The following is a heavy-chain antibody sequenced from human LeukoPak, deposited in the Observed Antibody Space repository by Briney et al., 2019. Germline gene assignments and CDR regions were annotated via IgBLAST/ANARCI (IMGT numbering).Heavy chain of an antibody. CDR1: GFTFISYW. Sequence: GGSLRLSCAASGFTFISYWLTWVRQAPGKGLEWVANIKQDGSEKYYVGSVKGRFTISRDNAKNSLYLQMNSLRAEDTAVYYCARDLSGVTGYTYGRGIDYWGQGTLVTVSS. CDR3: ARDLSGVTGYTYGRGIDY. D-gene: IGHD5-18*01. V-gene: IGHV3-7*01. J-gene: IGHJ4*02. CDR2: IKQDGSEK.